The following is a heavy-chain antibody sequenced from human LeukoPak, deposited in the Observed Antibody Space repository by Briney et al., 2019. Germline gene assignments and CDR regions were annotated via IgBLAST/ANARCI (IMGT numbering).Heavy chain of an antibody. CDR2: ISYDGSNQ. CDR1: GMTFSSYP. Sequence: GGSLRLSCAASGMTFSSYPMNWVRQAPGKGLEWVAIISYDGSNQYYADSVKGRFTISRDDSKNSLYLQMNSLRAEDTAVYYCARAGLWLAVAGKGDAFDIWGQGTMVTVSS. CDR3: ARAGLWLAVAGKGDAFDI. D-gene: IGHD6-19*01. J-gene: IGHJ3*02. V-gene: IGHV3-30*04.